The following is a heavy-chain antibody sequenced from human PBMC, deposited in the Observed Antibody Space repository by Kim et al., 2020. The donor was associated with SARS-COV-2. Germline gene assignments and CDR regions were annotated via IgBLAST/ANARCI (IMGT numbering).Heavy chain of an antibody. Sequence: SETLSLTCTVSGNSVSTDSYYWSWIRQPPGKGLEWIGYIYYNGGTNYNSSLKSRVTISIDASKNQFSLKLTSVTAADTAVYYCAREPRGAVYGYQSQAAPWGQGTLVTVST. J-gene: IGHJ5*02. D-gene: IGHD5-18*01. CDR2: IYYNGGT. CDR3: AREPRGAVYGYQSQAAP. V-gene: IGHV4-61*01. CDR1: GNSVSTDSYY.